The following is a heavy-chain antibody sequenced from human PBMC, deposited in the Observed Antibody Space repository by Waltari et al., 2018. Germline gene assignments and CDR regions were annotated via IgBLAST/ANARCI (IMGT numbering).Heavy chain of an antibody. Sequence: EEQLVESGGGLVQPGGSLRLSCAPSGFIFSTYSMNWVRQAPGNGLELISYISSVGTTIYYADSVKGRVTISRDNAKNSLHLQMNSLRAEDTAVYYCVREIRGTGYFPDAFDIWGQGTMVSVSS. J-gene: IGHJ3*02. V-gene: IGHV3-48*01. CDR3: VREIRGTGYFPDAFDI. D-gene: IGHD3-9*01. CDR2: ISSVGTTI. CDR1: GFIFSTYS.